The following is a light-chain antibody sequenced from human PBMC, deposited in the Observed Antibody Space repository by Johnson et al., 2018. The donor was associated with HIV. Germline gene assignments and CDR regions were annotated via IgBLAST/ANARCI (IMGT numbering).Light chain of an antibody. CDR3: AAWDDSLNGSYV. J-gene: IGLJ1*01. V-gene: IGLV1-41*01. CDR2: ENN. CDR1: SSDMGNYA. Sequence: QSVLTQPPSVSAAPGQKVTISCSGSSSDMGNYAVSWYQQLPGTAPKLLIYENNKRPSGVPDRISGSKSGTSASLAISGLQAEDEADYYCAAWDDSLNGSYVCGTGPKVPVL.